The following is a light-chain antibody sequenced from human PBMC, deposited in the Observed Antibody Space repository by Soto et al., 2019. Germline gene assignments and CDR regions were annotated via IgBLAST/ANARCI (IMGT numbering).Light chain of an antibody. CDR2: SAS. CDR3: QKFNTAPLT. V-gene: IGKV1-27*01. CDR1: QDISVY. Sequence: DIQMTQSPSSLSASVGDRVTITCRASQDISVYLAWYQQKPGKVPKLLIYSASTLQSGVPSRFSGSGSGTDFTLTISSLQPEDDATYSSQKFNTAPLTFGQGTRLEIK. J-gene: IGKJ5*01.